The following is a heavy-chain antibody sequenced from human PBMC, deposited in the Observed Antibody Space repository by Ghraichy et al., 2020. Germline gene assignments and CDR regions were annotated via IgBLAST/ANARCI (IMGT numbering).Heavy chain of an antibody. CDR1: GFTFSSYS. CDR2: ISSSSSYI. Sequence: GESLNISCAASGFTFSSYSMNWVRQAPGKGLEWVSSISSSSSYIYYADSVKGRFTISRDNAKNSLYLQMNSLRAEDTAVYYCAREMATISYYYYYGMDVWGQATTVTVSS. V-gene: IGHV3-21*01. CDR3: AREMATISYYYYYGMDV. J-gene: IGHJ6*02. D-gene: IGHD5-24*01.